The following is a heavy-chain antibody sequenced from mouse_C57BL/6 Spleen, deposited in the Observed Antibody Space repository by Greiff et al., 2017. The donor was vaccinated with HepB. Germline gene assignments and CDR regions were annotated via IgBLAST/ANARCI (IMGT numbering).Heavy chain of an antibody. CDR1: GYTFTDYN. CDR3: AIVDYDEEGAMDY. V-gene: IGHV1-18*01. J-gene: IGHJ4*01. Sequence: VQLQQSGPELVKPGASVKIPCKASGYTFTDYNMDWVKQSHGKSLEWIGDINPNNGGTIYNEKFKGKATLTVDKSSSAAYMERRSLTSEDTAVYYCAIVDYDEEGAMDYWGQGTSVTVSS. CDR2: INPNNGGT. D-gene: IGHD2-4*01.